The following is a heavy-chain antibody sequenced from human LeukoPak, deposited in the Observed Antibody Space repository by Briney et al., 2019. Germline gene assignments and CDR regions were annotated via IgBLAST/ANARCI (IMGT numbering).Heavy chain of an antibody. D-gene: IGHD3-9*01. CDR3: ARTLSYDILTGYYSYYFDY. Sequence: GGSLRLPCAASGFTVNSHYMSWVRQAPGKGLDWVSVIYSGGSTYYADSVMGRFIISRDNSKNTLYLQMNSLRAEDTAVYYCARTLSYDILTGYYSYYFDYWGQGTLVTVSS. J-gene: IGHJ4*02. CDR2: IYSGGST. V-gene: IGHV3-53*01. CDR1: GFTVNSHY.